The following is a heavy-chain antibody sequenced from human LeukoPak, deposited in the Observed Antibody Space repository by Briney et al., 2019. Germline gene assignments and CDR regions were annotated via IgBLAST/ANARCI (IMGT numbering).Heavy chain of an antibody. D-gene: IGHD6-13*01. J-gene: IGHJ6*02. CDR2: ISGSVGST. Sequence: GGSLRLSCAASGFTFSTNSASWVRQAQGEGLEWVSDISGSVGSTYYADSVKGRFTISRDNSKKPMYLQMTSLRVDGTVVYYCAKSNREQLVRSHGLYVWGQGTTVTVSS. CDR1: GFTFSTNS. CDR3: AKSNREQLVRSHGLYV. V-gene: IGHV3-23*01.